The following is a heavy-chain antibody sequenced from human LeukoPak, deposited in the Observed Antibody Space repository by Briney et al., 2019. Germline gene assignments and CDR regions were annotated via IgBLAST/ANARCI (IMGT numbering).Heavy chain of an antibody. Sequence: SETLSLTCAVYGGSFSGYYWSWIRQPPGKGLEWIGEINHGGSTNYNPSLKSRVTISVDTSKNQFSLKLSSVTAADTAVYYCARVGAVVVVAATHWGQGTLVTVSS. CDR2: INHGGST. CDR3: ARVGAVVVVAATH. J-gene: IGHJ4*02. CDR1: GGSFSGYY. V-gene: IGHV4-34*01. D-gene: IGHD2-15*01.